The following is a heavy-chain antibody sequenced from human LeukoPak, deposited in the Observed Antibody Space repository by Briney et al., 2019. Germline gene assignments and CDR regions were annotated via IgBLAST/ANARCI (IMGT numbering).Heavy chain of an antibody. CDR3: ARTWKPTPFDY. Sequence: PSETLSLTCAVSGGSLNSATWWTWVRQPPGKGLEWIGEIYYSGSTNYNPSLKSRVTISVDTSKNQFSLKLTSVTAADTALYHCARTWKPTPFDYWGQGALVTVSS. J-gene: IGHJ4*02. CDR2: IYYSGST. CDR1: GGSLNSATW. V-gene: IGHV4-4*02. D-gene: IGHD1-1*01.